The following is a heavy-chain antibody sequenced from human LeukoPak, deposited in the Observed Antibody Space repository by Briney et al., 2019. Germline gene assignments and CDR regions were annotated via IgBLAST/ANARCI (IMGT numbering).Heavy chain of an antibody. CDR2: ISSSSSYI. V-gene: IGHV3-21*01. Sequence: GGSLRLSCAASGFTFSSYSMNWVRQAPGKGLEWVSSISSSSSYIYYADSVKGRFTISRDNAKNSLYLQMNSLRVEDTAVYYCARDDNGDYVDFWGQGTLVTVSS. J-gene: IGHJ4*02. D-gene: IGHD4-17*01. CDR1: GFTFSSYS. CDR3: ARDDNGDYVDF.